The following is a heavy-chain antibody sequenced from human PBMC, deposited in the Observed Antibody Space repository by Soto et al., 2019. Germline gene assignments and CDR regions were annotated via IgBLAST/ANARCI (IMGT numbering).Heavy chain of an antibody. J-gene: IGHJ5*02. V-gene: IGHV4-39*01. CDR3: ARLRSAAMRWFDP. CDR2: IYYSGST. CDR1: GGSISSSSYY. Sequence: SETLSLTCTVSGGSISSSSYYWGWIRQPPGKGLEWIGSIYYSGSTYYNPSLKSRVTISVDTSKNQFSLKLSSVTAADTAVYYCARLRSAAMRWFDPWGQGTLVTVSS. D-gene: IGHD2-2*01.